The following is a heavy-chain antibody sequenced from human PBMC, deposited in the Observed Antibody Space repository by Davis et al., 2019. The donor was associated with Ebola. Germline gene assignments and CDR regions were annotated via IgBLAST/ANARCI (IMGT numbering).Heavy chain of an antibody. D-gene: IGHD3-10*01. V-gene: IGHV3-49*03. CDR2: IRSKAYGGTT. CDR3: TRESRFRESYYYYYYGMDV. J-gene: IGHJ6*02. Sequence: LSLTCAVYGGSFSGYYWSWIRQPPGKGLEWVGFIRSKAYGGTTEYAASVKGRFTISRDDSKSIAYLQMNSLKTEDTAVYYCTRESRFRESYYYYYYGMDVWGQGTTVTVSS. CDR1: GGSFSGYY.